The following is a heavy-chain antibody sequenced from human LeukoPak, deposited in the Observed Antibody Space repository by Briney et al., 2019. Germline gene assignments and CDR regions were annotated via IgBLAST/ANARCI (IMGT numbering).Heavy chain of an antibody. D-gene: IGHD3-22*01. CDR1: GGSISSTTYY. V-gene: IGHV4-61*01. CDR2: IYYSGST. Sequence: SETLSLTCSVSGGSISSTTYYWGWIRQPPGKGLEWIGYIYYSGSTNYNPSLKSRVTISVDTSKNQFSLKLSSVTAADTAVYYCAREYYYDSTRYWYFDLWGRGTLVTVSS. CDR3: AREYYYDSTRYWYFDL. J-gene: IGHJ2*01.